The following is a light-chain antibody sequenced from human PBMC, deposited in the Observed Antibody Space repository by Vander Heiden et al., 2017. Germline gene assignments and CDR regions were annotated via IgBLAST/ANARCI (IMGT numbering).Light chain of an antibody. V-gene: IGKV1-39*01. CDR3: QQSYSTPVYT. J-gene: IGKJ2*01. CDR1: QTISNY. Sequence: DIQMTQYPSPLSASVGDRITITCRASQTISNYLNWYQQKPGNAPKLLIYTASNLQSGVPSRFSGSGSGTLFTLSISSLQPEDFATYYCQQSYSTPVYTFGQGTKLEIK. CDR2: TAS.